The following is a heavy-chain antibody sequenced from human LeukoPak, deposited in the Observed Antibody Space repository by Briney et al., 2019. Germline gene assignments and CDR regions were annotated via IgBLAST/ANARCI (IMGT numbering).Heavy chain of an antibody. D-gene: IGHD3-10*01. J-gene: IGHJ6*02. V-gene: IGHV3-33*01. CDR2: IWNDGSNK. CDR1: GFTFSIYG. CDR3: ARALFAGAFYGMDV. Sequence: PGRSLRLSCAASGFTFSIYGMHWVRQAPNKGLGWVAIIWNDGSNKYYADSVKGRFTISRDNSKNTLYLQMNSLRAEDTAVYYCARALFAGAFYGMDVWGQGTTVTVSS.